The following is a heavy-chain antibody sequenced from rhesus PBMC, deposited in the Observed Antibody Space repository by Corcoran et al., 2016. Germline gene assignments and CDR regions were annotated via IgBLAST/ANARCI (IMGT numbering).Heavy chain of an antibody. CDR1: GGSFSGYY. CDR2: ISGSSGST. Sequence: QVQLQESGPGLVKPSETLSLTCAVSGGSFSGYYWGWIRPPPGQGLEWIGYISGSSGSTDYNPSLKSRVTISTDTSKNQFSLKLSSVTAADTAVYYCARVAAAGTYYFDYWDQGVLVTVSS. D-gene: IGHD6-31*01. V-gene: IGHV4-165*01. CDR3: ARVAAAGTYYFDY. J-gene: IGHJ4*01.